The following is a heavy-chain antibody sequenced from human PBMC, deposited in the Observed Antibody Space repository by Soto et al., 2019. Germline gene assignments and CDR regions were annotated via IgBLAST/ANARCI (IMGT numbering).Heavy chain of an antibody. D-gene: IGHD3-9*01. V-gene: IGHV4-59*08. CDR3: ARLGWILTGHSDLFSS. CDR1: GDPISSDY. Sequence: PPETLSLTCAVSGDPISSDYWRWSRQPPGKGLEWVGYIYYSGSTNYNPSLKSRVTISVDTSKNQFSLKLSSVTAADTAVYYCARLGWILTGHSDLFSSWSQGTPVIGSS. J-gene: IGHJ5*02. CDR2: IYYSGST.